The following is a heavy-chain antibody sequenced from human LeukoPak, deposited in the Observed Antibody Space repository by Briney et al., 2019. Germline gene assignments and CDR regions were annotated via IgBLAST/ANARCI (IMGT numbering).Heavy chain of an antibody. D-gene: IGHD5/OR15-5a*01. CDR1: GFTFSSYA. CDR2: ISGTGGTT. J-gene: IGHJ4*02. Sequence: GGSLRLSCAASGFTFSSYAMTWVRQAPGKGLEWVSAISGTGGTTYYADSVKGRFTISRDNSKNTLYLQMNSLRAEDTAVYYCAKGPGGGYDVYDYYFYYWGQGTLVTVSS. CDR3: AKGPGGGYDVYDYYFYY. V-gene: IGHV3-23*01.